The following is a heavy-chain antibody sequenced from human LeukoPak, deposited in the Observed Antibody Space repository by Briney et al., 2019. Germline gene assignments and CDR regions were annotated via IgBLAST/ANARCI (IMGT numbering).Heavy chain of an antibody. V-gene: IGHV4-39*07. CDR3: ARDGVTPSSFDY. D-gene: IGHD4-23*01. CDR2: VYYSGST. J-gene: IGHJ4*02. Sequence: SETLSLTCTVSGGSISSSSYYWGWIRQPPGEGLEWIGSVYYSGSTYYNPSLKSRVTISVDTSKNQFSLKLSSVTAADTAVYYCARDGVTPSSFDYWGQGTLVTVSS. CDR1: GGSISSSSYY.